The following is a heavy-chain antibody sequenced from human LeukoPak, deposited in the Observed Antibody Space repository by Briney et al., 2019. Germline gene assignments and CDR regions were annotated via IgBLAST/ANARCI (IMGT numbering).Heavy chain of an antibody. CDR1: GFTFSNYW. V-gene: IGHV3-7*01. D-gene: IGHD6-25*01. CDR3: ARSESASFDY. Sequence: GGSLRLSCAASGFTFSNYWMSWVRQAPGKGQEWVANIKQDGSEKYYVDSVKGRFTISRDNSKNSLYLQMNSLRAEDTAVYYCARSESASFDYWGQGSLVTVSS. CDR2: IKQDGSEK. J-gene: IGHJ4*02.